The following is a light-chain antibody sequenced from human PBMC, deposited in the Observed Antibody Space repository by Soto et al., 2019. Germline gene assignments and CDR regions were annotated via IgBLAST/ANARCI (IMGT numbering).Light chain of an antibody. CDR3: QSYDSSLRGHVV. CDR1: SSNIGAGYD. J-gene: IGLJ2*01. V-gene: IGLV1-40*01. CDR2: GNS. Sequence: QLVLTRPPSVSGAPGQRVTISCTGSSSNIGAGYDVHWYQQLPGTAPKLLIYGNSNRPSGVPDRFSGSKSGTSASLAITGLQAEDEADYYCQSYDSSLRGHVVFGGGTKLTVL.